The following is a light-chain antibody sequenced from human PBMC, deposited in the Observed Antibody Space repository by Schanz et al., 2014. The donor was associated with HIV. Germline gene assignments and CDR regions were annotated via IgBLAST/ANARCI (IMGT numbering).Light chain of an antibody. Sequence: DIVLTQSPGTLSLSPGERATLSCRASQYVSNNYLSWHQQKPGQAPRLLIFGASGRATGIPARFSGSGSGTEFTLTISSLQSEDFAVYYCQQYNNWPRTFGQGTKVEIK. J-gene: IGKJ1*01. V-gene: IGKV3-15*01. CDR2: GAS. CDR1: QYVSNN. CDR3: QQYNNWPRT.